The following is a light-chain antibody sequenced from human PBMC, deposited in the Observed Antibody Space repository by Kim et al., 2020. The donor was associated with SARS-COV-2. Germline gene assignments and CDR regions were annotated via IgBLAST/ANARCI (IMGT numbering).Light chain of an antibody. CDR3: QQYGGSRN. J-gene: IGKJ2*01. V-gene: IGKV3-20*01. Sequence: SWSPGERATLSCRASQSVNIDYLAWYQQKPGQAPRLLIYGASSRATGITDRFSGSGSGTDFTLTIARLEPEDFAVYYCQQYGGSRNFGQGTKLEI. CDR2: GAS. CDR1: QSVNIDY.